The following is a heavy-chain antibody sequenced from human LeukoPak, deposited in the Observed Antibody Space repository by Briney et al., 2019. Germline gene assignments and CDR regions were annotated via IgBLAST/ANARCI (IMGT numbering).Heavy chain of an antibody. Sequence: PGGSLRLSCAAPGFTFSTYNMNWVRHAPGKGLEWISSITSSSSYIYYADSVKGRFTISRDNAKNSLYLQMSSLSPDDTAVYFCARDPYSGNHVLYYYYMDVWGKGTTVTVSS. CDR1: GFTFSTYN. V-gene: IGHV3-21*06. J-gene: IGHJ6*03. CDR3: ARDPYSGNHVLYYYYMDV. CDR2: ITSSSSYI. D-gene: IGHD1-26*01.